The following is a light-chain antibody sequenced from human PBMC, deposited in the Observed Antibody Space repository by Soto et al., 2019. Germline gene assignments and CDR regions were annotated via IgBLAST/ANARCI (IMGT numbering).Light chain of an antibody. CDR1: SSNIGDNT. V-gene: IGLV1-44*01. Sequence: QSVLTQPPSASGTPGQRVTISCSGSSSNIGDNTVNWYQQPPGTAPKLLIHNDNQRPSGVPDRFSSSTSGTSASLAISGRQYEDEADYYCAAWDDALDGLVFGGGTKLTVL. J-gene: IGLJ2*01. CDR3: AAWDDALDGLV. CDR2: NDN.